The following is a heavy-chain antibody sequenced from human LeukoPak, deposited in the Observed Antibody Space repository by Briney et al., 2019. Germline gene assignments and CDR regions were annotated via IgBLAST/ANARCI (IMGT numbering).Heavy chain of an antibody. Sequence: PSETLSLTCTVSGVSISSSNSYWGWIRQPPGKGLEWIGSIYHSGSTYYNPSLKSRVTISVDTSKNQFSLKLSSVTAADTAVYCCAREDRSGYDAGYFDYWGLGTLVTVSS. CDR1: GVSISSSNSY. CDR3: AREDRSGYDAGYFDY. D-gene: IGHD5-12*01. J-gene: IGHJ4*02. V-gene: IGHV4-39*07. CDR2: IYHSGST.